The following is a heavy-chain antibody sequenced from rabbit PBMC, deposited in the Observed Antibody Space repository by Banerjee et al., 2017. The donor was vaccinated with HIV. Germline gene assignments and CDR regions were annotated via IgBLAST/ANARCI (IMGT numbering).Heavy chain of an antibody. J-gene: IGHJ3*01. Sequence: QSLEESGGDLVKPGASLTLTCTASGFSFSSGYDMYWVRQAPGKGLEWIACIYITSGSTYYASWAKGRFTISSHNAQNTLYLQLNSLTAADTATYFCARSVAGYRYFVLWGQGTLVTVS. V-gene: IGHV1S40*01. CDR1: GFSFSSGYD. CDR2: IYITSGST. CDR3: ARSVAGYRYFVL. D-gene: IGHD8-1*01.